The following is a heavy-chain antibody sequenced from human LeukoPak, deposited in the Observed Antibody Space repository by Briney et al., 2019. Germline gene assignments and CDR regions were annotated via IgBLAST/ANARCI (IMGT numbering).Heavy chain of an antibody. CDR1: GVSISSSSYY. CDR2: IYYSGST. D-gene: IGHD5-12*01. J-gene: IGHJ3*02. CDR3: ARGNARFGYRRADRFDAFDI. V-gene: IGHV4-39*07. Sequence: SETLSLTCTVSGVSISSSSYYWGWIRQPPGKGLEWIGSIYYSGSTYYNPSFKSRVTISVGTSKNQFSLKLSSVTAADTAVYYCARGNARFGYRRADRFDAFDIWGQGTLVTVSS.